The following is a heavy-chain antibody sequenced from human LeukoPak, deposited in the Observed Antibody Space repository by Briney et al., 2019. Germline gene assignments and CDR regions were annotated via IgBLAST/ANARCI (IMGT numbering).Heavy chain of an antibody. CDR2: ISGSGSII. J-gene: IGHJ4*02. D-gene: IGHD3-10*01. Sequence: GGSLRLSCAASGFTFSSYEMNWVRQAPGKGLEWVSYISGSGSIIYYADSVRGRFTISRDNAKNSLYLQMNSLRAEDTALYYCARDGWYYSASGTKIRGYFDSWGQGTLVTVSS. V-gene: IGHV3-48*03. CDR1: GFTFSSYE. CDR3: ARDGWYYSASGTKIRGYFDS.